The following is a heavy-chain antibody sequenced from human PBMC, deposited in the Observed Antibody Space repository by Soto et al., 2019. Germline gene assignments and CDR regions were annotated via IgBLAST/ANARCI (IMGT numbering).Heavy chain of an antibody. CDR2: IYYSGST. J-gene: IGHJ5*02. CDR1: GGSISSSSYY. V-gene: IGHV4-39*01. Sequence: SETLSLTCTVSGGSISSSSYYWGWIRQPPGKGLEWIGSIYYSGSTYYNPSLKSRVTISVDTSKNQFSLKLSSVTAADTAVYYCAGEFEYRRPTPRPWFDPWGQGTLVTVSS. CDR3: AGEFEYRRPTPRPWFDP. D-gene: IGHD6-6*01.